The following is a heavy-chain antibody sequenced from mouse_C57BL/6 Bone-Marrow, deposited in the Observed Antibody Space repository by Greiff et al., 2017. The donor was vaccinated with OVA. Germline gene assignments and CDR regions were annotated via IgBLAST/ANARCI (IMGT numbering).Heavy chain of an antibody. Sequence: VQLQQSGPELVKPGASVKISCKASGYTFTDYYMNWVKQSHGKSLEWIGAINPNNGGTSYNQKFKGKATLTVDKSSSTAYMELRSLTSEDSAVYYCARDYYGSSWYFDVWGTGTTVTVSS. CDR2: INPNNGGT. D-gene: IGHD1-1*01. CDR1: GYTFTDYY. CDR3: ARDYYGSSWYFDV. V-gene: IGHV1-26*01. J-gene: IGHJ1*03.